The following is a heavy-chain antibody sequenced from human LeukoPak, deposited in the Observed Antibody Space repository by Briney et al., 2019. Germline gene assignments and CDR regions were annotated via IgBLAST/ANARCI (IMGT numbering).Heavy chain of an antibody. Sequence: ASVKVSCKASGYTFTSYGISWVRQAPGQGLEWMGWISAYSGNTNYAQKLQGRVTMTTDTSTSTAYMELRSLRSDDTAVYYCARALRPRLTSTYYYGSGSYKPRQPEAYYFDYWGQGTLVTVSS. CDR3: ARALRPRLTSTYYYGSGSYKPRQPEAYYFDY. CDR1: GYTFTSYG. D-gene: IGHD3-10*01. V-gene: IGHV1-18*01. J-gene: IGHJ4*02. CDR2: ISAYSGNT.